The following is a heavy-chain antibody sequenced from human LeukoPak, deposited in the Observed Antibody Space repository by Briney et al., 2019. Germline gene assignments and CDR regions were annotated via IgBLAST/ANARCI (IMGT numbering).Heavy chain of an antibody. CDR1: GGSISSYY. Sequence: SETLSLTCTVSGGSISSYYWSWIRQPPGKGLEWIGYIYYSGSTNYNPSLKSLVTISVDTSKNQFSLKLSSVTAADTAVYYCARERVLLWFGESEYYYYYYGMDVWGQGTTVTVSS. CDR2: IYYSGST. J-gene: IGHJ6*02. CDR3: ARERVLLWFGESEYYYYYYGMDV. V-gene: IGHV4-59*12. D-gene: IGHD3-10*01.